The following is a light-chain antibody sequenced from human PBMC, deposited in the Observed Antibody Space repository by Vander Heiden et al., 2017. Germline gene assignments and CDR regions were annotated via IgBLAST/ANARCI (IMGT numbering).Light chain of an antibody. CDR3: QQRSNWPGT. V-gene: IGKV3-11*01. Sequence: EIVLTQSPATLPLSPGERATLSCRASESVNIYLAWYQHKPGQAPRLLIYDAPTRATGIPARFSGSGSGTDFTLTISSLESEDFGVYYCQQRSNWPGTFGQGTKVEIK. CDR2: DAP. CDR1: ESVNIY. J-gene: IGKJ1*01.